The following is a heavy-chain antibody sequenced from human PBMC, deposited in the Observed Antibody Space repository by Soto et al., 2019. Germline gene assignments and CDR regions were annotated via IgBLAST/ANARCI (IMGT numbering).Heavy chain of an antibody. CDR1: GFTFNYYW. J-gene: IGHJ4*02. D-gene: IGHD2-21*02. CDR2: IQSDGSSP. V-gene: IGHV3-74*01. Sequence: EVQLVESGGGLVQPGGSQRLSCVASGFTFNYYWMHWVRQAPGKGLVWVSRIQSDGSSPDYVDSVKGRFTISRDNAKNTLYLQMNNLRAEDTAVYYCARGGDPDYWGQGTLVTVSS. CDR3: ARGGDPDY.